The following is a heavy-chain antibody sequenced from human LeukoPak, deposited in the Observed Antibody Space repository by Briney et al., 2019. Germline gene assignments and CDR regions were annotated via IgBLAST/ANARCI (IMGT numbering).Heavy chain of an antibody. V-gene: IGHV4-4*02. CDR3: AREGGFYRPLDY. CDR2: VHLDGRT. CDR1: GGSVINTNW. Sequence: SGTLSLTCGVSGGSVINTNWWTWVRHPPGKGLEWIGEVHLDGRTNYNPSLESRLTMSVDVSENQVSLKLTSVTAADTAVYYCAREGGFYRPLDYSGQGTLVTVSS. J-gene: IGHJ4*02. D-gene: IGHD3-3*01.